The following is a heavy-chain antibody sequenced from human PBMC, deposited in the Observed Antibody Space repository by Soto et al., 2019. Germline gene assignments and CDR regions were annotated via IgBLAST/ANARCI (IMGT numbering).Heavy chain of an antibody. D-gene: IGHD3-16*02. Sequence: GGSLRLSCAVSGFIFRNNGVSWVRQAPGKGLEWVSSIGVNGGATYYADSVKARFTISRDNSKDTLYLQMNNLRTDDTALYYCAKGGVIATFGGVVVPYYFDSWGQGTPVT. J-gene: IGHJ4*02. CDR2: IGVNGGAT. V-gene: IGHV3-23*01. CDR3: AKGGVIATFGGVVVPYYFDS. CDR1: GFIFRNNG.